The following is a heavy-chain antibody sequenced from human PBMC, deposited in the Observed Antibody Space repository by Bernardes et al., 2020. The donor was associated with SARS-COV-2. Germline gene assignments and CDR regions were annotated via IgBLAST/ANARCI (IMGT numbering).Heavy chain of an antibody. V-gene: IGHV1-2*02. CDR2: ITPNSGGT. Sequence: ASVKVSCKASGYTFTGYYMPWVRQAPGQGLEWMGWITPNSGGTTYAQKFQGRVTMTRDTSISTAYMELSRLRSDDTAVYYCARDLLSQQLAVLDYWGQGTLVTGSA. CDR3: ARDLLSQQLAVLDY. J-gene: IGHJ4*02. CDR1: GYTFTGYY. D-gene: IGHD6-13*01.